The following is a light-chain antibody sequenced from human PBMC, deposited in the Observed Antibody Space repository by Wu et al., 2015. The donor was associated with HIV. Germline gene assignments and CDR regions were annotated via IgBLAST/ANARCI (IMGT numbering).Light chain of an antibody. J-gene: IGKJ2*03. Sequence: EFVLTQSPGTLSLSPGDRATLSCRASQSITTNYLAWYQQIPGQAPRLLIYGASRRATGIPDRFSGSGSGTDFTLTITRLEPEDFAVYYCQQYGSSPPYSFGQGTRLEIK. CDR1: QSITTNY. V-gene: IGKV3-20*01. CDR2: GAS. CDR3: QQYGSSPPYS.